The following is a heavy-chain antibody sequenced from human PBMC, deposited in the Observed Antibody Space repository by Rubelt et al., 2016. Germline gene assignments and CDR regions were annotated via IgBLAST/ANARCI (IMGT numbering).Heavy chain of an antibody. J-gene: IGHJ4*02. Sequence: QVQLVQSGAEVKKPGASVKVSCKASGYTFTSYGISWVRQAPGQGLEWMGIINPSGGSTSYAQKFQGRVTMTRDTSTSTVYMELRSLGSDDTAVYYCARGNSGYDYGLDYWGQGTLVTVSS. V-gene: IGHV1-46*01. CDR3: ARGNSGYDYGLDY. D-gene: IGHD5-12*01. CDR2: INPSGGST. CDR1: GYTFTSYG.